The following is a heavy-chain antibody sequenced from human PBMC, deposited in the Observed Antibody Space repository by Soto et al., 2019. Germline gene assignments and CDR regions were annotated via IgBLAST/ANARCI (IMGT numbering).Heavy chain of an antibody. D-gene: IGHD3-10*01. Sequence: SETLSLTCAVYGGSFSGYYWSWIRQPPGKGLEWIGEINHSGSTNYNPSLKSRVTISVDTSKNQFSLKLSPVTAADTAVYYCARVFRGWLQSGYFDYWGQGTLVTVPQ. CDR2: INHSGST. J-gene: IGHJ4*02. CDR1: GGSFSGYY. V-gene: IGHV4-34*01. CDR3: ARVFRGWLQSGYFDY.